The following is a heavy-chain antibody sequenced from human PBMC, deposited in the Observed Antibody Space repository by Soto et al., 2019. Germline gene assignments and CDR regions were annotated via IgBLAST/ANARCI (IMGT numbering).Heavy chain of an antibody. J-gene: IGHJ4*02. CDR1: GGSFSGYY. V-gene: IGHV4-34*01. CDR2: INHSGST. D-gene: IGHD3-3*01. CDR3: ARVDEDDFWSGYNLLDY. Sequence: SETLSLTCAVYGGSFSGYYWSWIRQPPGKGLEWIGEINHSGSTNYNPSLKSRVTISVDTSKNQFSLKLSSVTAADTAVYYCARVDEDDFWSGYNLLDYWGQGTLVTVSS.